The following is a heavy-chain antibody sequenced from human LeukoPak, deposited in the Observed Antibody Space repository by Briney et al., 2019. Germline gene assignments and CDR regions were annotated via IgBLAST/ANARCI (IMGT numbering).Heavy chain of an antibody. CDR3: ARVRSEIAAADY. CDR1: GGSISSGDYY. CDR2: IYYSGST. J-gene: IGHJ4*02. V-gene: IGHV4-30-4*01. Sequence: SETLSLTCTVSGGSISSGDYYWSWIRQPPGKGLEWIGYIYYSGSTHYNPSLKSRVTISVDTSKNQFSLKLSSVTAADTAVYYCARVRSEIAAADYWGQGTLVTVSS. D-gene: IGHD6-13*01.